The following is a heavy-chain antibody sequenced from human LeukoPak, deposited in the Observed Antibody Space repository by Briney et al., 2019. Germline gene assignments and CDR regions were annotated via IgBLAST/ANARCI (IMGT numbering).Heavy chain of an antibody. J-gene: IGHJ4*02. Sequence: ASVKVSCKASGGTFSSYAISWVRQAPGQGLEWMGRIIPILGIANYAQKFQGRVTITADKSTSTAYMELSSLRSEDTAVYYCARVLPSPEYYDFWSGYYPGAWFDYWGQGTLVTVSS. CDR1: GGTFSSYA. D-gene: IGHD3-3*01. CDR2: IIPILGIA. V-gene: IGHV1-69*04. CDR3: ARVLPSPEYYDFWSGYYPGAWFDY.